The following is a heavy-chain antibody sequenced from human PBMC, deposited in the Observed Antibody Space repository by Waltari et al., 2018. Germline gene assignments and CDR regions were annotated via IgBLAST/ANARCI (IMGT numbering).Heavy chain of an antibody. Sequence: EVQLVQSGAEVKKPGATVKISCKASGYTFTDYYMHWVQQAPGRGLEWMGRVDPEDGETIYADKFKSRVTITAATSTDTAYMELSRLRSEDTAVYYCASRGWYFDYWGQGTLVTVSS. V-gene: IGHV1-69-2*01. CDR2: VDPEDGET. CDR1: GYTFTDYY. J-gene: IGHJ4*02. D-gene: IGHD6-19*01. CDR3: ASRGWYFDY.